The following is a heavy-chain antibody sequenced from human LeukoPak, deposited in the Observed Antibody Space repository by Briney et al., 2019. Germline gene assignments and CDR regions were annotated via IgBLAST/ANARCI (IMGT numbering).Heavy chain of an antibody. Sequence: GGSLRLSCAASGLTFSSHWMSWVRQAPGQGLEWVANISPDGDRENYVDSVKGRFSISRDNGKNSLFLQMHSLSAEDTAVYYCASKFPYCSGGSCALGGQGTLVTVSS. J-gene: IGHJ4*02. D-gene: IGHD2-15*01. CDR2: ISPDGDRE. V-gene: IGHV3-7*01. CDR3: ASKFPYCSGGSCAL. CDR1: GLTFSSHW.